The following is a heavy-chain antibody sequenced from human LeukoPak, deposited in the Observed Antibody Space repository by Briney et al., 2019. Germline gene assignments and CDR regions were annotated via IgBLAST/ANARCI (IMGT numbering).Heavy chain of an antibody. J-gene: IGHJ5*02. Sequence: PSETLSLTCTVSGGSISSSSYYWGWIRQPPGKGLEWIGSISDSGDTYYNPSLKSRVTMSVDTSKNQFSLKLSSVTAADTAVYYCASQTSPHGWFDPWGQGTLVTVSS. CDR3: ASQTSPHGWFDP. CDR2: ISDSGDT. CDR1: GGSISSSSYY. V-gene: IGHV4-39*01.